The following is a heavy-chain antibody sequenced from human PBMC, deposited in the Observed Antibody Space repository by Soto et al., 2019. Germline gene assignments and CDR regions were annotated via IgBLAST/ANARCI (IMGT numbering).Heavy chain of an antibody. J-gene: IGHJ5*02. Sequence: GGSLRLSCAASGFTFSSYGMHWVRQAPGKGLEWVAVIWYDGSNKYYADSVKGRFTISRDNSKNTLYLQMNSLRAEDTAVYYCARGSAVNYDSSGYLSWGQGILVTVSS. CDR2: IWYDGSNK. D-gene: IGHD3-22*01. CDR1: GFTFSSYG. CDR3: ARGSAVNYDSSGYLS. V-gene: IGHV3-33*01.